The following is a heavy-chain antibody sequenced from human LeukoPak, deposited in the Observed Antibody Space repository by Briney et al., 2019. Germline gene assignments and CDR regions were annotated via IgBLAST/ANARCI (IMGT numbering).Heavy chain of an antibody. Sequence: ASVKVSCKASGYTFTSYGISWVRQAPGQGLEWMGWISAYNGNTNYAQKLQGRVTMTTDTSTSTAYMELRSLRSDDTAVYYCARSRRTRFVVAEYYYYMDVWGKGTTVTVSS. J-gene: IGHJ6*03. CDR1: GYTFTSYG. CDR2: ISAYNGNT. D-gene: IGHD5-12*01. CDR3: ARSRRTRFVVAEYYYYMDV. V-gene: IGHV1-18*01.